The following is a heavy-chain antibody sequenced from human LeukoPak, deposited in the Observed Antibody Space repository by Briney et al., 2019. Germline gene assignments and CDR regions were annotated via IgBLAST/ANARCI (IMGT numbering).Heavy chain of an antibody. V-gene: IGHV3-73*01. CDR1: GFTFSGSA. Sequence: GGSLRLSCAASGFTFSGSAMHWVRQASGKGLEWVGRIRSKATSYATAYAASVKGRFTISRDDSKNTAYLQMNSLKTEDTAVYYCTVPDYDILTGYRFDPWGQGTLVTVSS. J-gene: IGHJ5*02. D-gene: IGHD3-9*01. CDR3: TVPDYDILTGYRFDP. CDR2: IRSKATSYAT.